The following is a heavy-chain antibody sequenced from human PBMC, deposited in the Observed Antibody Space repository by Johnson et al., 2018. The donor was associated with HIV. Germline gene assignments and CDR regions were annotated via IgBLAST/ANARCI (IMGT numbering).Heavy chain of an antibody. V-gene: IGHV3-20*04. J-gene: IGHJ3*02. CDR3: ARVSVSAGNQGDAFDI. Sequence: VQLVESGGGLVQPGRSLRLSCAASGFTFGDYGMRWVRQGPGNGLQWVSGIYWNGGSRGYADSLMGRFTISRDNAKKPLYLQMNSLRVEDTALDYCARVSVSAGNQGDAFDIWGQGTMVTVSS. CDR2: IYWNGGSR. CDR1: GFTFGDYG. D-gene: IGHD4-23*01.